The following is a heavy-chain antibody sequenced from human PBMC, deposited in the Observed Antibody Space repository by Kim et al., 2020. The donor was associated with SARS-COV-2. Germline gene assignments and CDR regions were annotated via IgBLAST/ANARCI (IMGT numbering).Heavy chain of an antibody. CDR1: GFPFTDFY. J-gene: IGHJ4*02. CDR2: INPTNGKT. Sequence: ASVKVSCKASGFPFTDFYMHWVRQAPGQGLEWMGLINPTNGKTWYAQKFQGRITMTGATSTNTIYMELHSLKSDDSALYYCSRMASRGSFDSWGQGTLVTVSS. V-gene: IGHV1-46*03. CDR3: SRMASRGSFDS.